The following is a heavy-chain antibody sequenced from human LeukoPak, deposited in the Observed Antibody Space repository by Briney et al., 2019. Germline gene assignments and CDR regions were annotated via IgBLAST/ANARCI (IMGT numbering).Heavy chain of an antibody. Sequence: GGSLRLSCAASGFTFSSYWMSWVRQAPGKGLEWVASIKEDGSEKYYVDSVRGRFTISRDNAKNSVYLQMNSLRAEDTAVYYCARDWSDGFDYWGQGTLVTVSS. V-gene: IGHV3-7*01. CDR1: GFTFSSYW. D-gene: IGHD3-3*01. J-gene: IGHJ4*02. CDR3: ARDWSDGFDY. CDR2: IKEDGSEK.